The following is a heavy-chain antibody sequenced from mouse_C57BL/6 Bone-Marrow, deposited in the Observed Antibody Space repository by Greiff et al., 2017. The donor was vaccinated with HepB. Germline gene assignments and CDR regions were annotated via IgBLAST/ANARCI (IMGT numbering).Heavy chain of an antibody. CDR3: ARDGYDPYYFDD. CDR2: ISGGGGNT. D-gene: IGHD2-2*01. CDR1: GFTFSSYT. J-gene: IGHJ2*01. Sequence: EVQLQQSGGGLVKPGGSLKLSCAASGFTFSSYTMSWVRQTPEKRLEWVATISGGGGNTYYPDSVKGRFTFSRDNAKTTLYLQMSSLRSEDTALYYCARDGYDPYYFDDWGQGTTLTVSS. V-gene: IGHV5-9*04.